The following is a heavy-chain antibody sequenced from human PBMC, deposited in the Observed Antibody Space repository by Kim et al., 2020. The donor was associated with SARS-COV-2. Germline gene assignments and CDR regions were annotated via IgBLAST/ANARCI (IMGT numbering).Heavy chain of an antibody. CDR2: IHYSGTT. Sequence: SETLSLTCTVSGGSISSGTFYWSWLRQHPEKGLEWIGYIHYSGTTHYNPSLKSRVIISADTSKNQFSLKLSSVTAADTAVYYCAGATPGIAEDWGQGTLVTVSS. CDR3: AGATPGIAED. CDR1: GGSISSGTFY. J-gene: IGHJ4*02. D-gene: IGHD6-13*01. V-gene: IGHV4-31*03.